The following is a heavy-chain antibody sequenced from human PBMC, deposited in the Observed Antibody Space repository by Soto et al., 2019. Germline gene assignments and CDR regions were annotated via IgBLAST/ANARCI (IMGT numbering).Heavy chain of an antibody. D-gene: IGHD6-13*01. Sequence: SVKVSCKASGGTFSSYAISWVRQAPGQGLEWMGGIIPIFGTANYAQKFQGRVTITADESTSTAYMELSSLRSEDTAVYYCARAGYSSSWYATGPYYYYYGMDVWGQGTTVTVSS. V-gene: IGHV1-69*13. J-gene: IGHJ6*02. CDR3: ARAGYSSSWYATGPYYYYYGMDV. CDR1: GGTFSSYA. CDR2: IIPIFGTA.